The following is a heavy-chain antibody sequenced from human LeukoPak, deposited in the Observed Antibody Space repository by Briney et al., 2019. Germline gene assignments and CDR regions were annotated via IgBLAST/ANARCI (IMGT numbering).Heavy chain of an antibody. V-gene: IGHV3-23*01. CDR2: ISGSGGST. Sequence: GGSLRLSCAASGFTFSSYAMSWVRQAPGRGLEWVSAISGSGGSTYYADSVKGRFTISRDNPKNTLYLQMNSLRLEDTAVYYCAKDEHNYGYTWGQGTLVTVSS. CDR3: AKDEHNYGYT. CDR1: GFTFSSYA. J-gene: IGHJ5*02. D-gene: IGHD5-18*01.